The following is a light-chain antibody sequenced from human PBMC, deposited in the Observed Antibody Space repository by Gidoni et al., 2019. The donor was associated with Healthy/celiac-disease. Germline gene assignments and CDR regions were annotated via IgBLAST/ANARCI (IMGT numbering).Light chain of an antibody. CDR2: KAS. J-gene: IGKJ1*01. CDR3: QQYNSSPWT. Sequence: DIQMTQSPSTLSASVGDRVTITCRASQSISSWLDWYQQKPGKAPKLLIYKASSLESGVPSRFSGSGSGTEFTLTISSLQPDDFATYYCQQYNSSPWTFXQXTKVXIK. CDR1: QSISSW. V-gene: IGKV1-5*03.